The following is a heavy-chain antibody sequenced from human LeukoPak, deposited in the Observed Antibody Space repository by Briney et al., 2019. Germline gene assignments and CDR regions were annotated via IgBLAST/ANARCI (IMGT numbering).Heavy chain of an antibody. V-gene: IGHV4-31*03. Sequence: SETLSLTCTVSGGSISSGDYYWSWIRQHPGKGLEWIGYIYYSGSTYYNPSLKSRISLSVDTSENQFSLKLSSMTAADTAVYYCARGRARYSGSGSYPSPLDYWGQGTLVTVSS. CDR2: IYYSGST. CDR1: GGSISSGDYY. D-gene: IGHD3-10*01. CDR3: ARGRARYSGSGSYPSPLDY. J-gene: IGHJ4*02.